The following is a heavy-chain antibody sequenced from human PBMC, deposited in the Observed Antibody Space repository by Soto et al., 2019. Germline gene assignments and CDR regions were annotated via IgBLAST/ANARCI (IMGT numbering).Heavy chain of an antibody. CDR2: IYYSGST. V-gene: IGHV4-31*03. D-gene: IGHD4-17*01. J-gene: IGHJ4*02. Sequence: SETLSLTCTVSGGSISSGGYYWSWIRQHPGKGLEWIGYIYYSGSTYYNPSLKSRVTISVDTSKNQFSLKLSSVTAADTAVYYCARGNTVTTSGFDYWGQGTLVTVSS. CDR1: GGSISSGGYY. CDR3: ARGNTVTTSGFDY.